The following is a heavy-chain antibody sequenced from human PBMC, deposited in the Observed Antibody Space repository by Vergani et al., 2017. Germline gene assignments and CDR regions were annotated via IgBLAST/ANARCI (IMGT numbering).Heavy chain of an antibody. CDR1: GFTFSTYD. D-gene: IGHD6-6*01. V-gene: IGHV3-13*01. CDR3: ARRDSSSPALDY. CDR2: IGTAGDT. Sequence: EVQLVESGGGLVQPGGSLRVSCAASGFTFSTYDMHWVRQATGKGLEWVSAIGTAGDTYYPGPVKGRFTITRENAKNSLYLQMNGLRAGNAAVYYSARRDSSSPALDYWGQGTLVTVSS. J-gene: IGHJ4*02.